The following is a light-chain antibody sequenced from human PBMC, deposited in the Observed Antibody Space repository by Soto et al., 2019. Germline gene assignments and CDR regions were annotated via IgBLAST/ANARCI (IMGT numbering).Light chain of an antibody. CDR3: QQYNKGPLT. Sequence: EIVMTQSPATLSVSPGEKATLSCRASQTVSNNFAWYQQKPGQAPRLLIYFASTRATGIPARFSCSGSGTEFTLTISSLQSEDFAVYFCQQYNKGPLTFGGGTKVETK. J-gene: IGKJ4*01. CDR1: QTVSNN. CDR2: FAS. V-gene: IGKV3-15*01.